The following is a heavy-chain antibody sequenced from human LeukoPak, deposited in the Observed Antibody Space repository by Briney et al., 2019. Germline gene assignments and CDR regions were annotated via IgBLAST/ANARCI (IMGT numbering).Heavy chain of an antibody. CDR3: ARDTAGCYSDSSGVFDP. CDR2: INAGNGNT. CDR1: VYTFTVYA. J-gene: IGHJ5*02. V-gene: IGHV1-3*01. D-gene: IGHD3-22*01. Sequence: ASVKVSCTASVYTFTVYAMHWVRQAPGQRLEWMGWINAGNGNTKYSQKFQGSVTITRDTSESTANLELSSLRSEDTAVYYCARDTAGCYSDSSGVFDPWGQGTLVTVSS.